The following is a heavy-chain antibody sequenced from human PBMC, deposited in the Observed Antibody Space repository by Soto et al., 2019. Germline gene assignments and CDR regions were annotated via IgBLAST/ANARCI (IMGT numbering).Heavy chain of an antibody. V-gene: IGHV3-74*01. D-gene: IGHD2-15*01. CDR2: INSDVSST. Sequence: EVQLVESGGGLVQPGGSLRLSCAASGFTFSSYLMHWVRQAPGKGLGWGSRINSDVSSTSYADSVKGRFTISRDNAKNTLYLKMNSLRAEDTAVDYCARETIGYCSGGSCYPYYYYYGMDVWGQGTTVTVSS. CDR1: GFTFSSYL. J-gene: IGHJ6*02. CDR3: ARETIGYCSGGSCYPYYYYYGMDV.